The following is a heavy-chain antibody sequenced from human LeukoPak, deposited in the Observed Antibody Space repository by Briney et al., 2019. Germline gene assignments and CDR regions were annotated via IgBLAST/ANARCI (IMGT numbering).Heavy chain of an antibody. CDR1: GGSIGSYY. CDR2: IYTSGST. Sequence: PSETLSLTCTVSGGSIGSYYWSWIRQPAWKGLEWIGRIYTSGSTNYNPSLKSRVTMSVDTSKNQFSLKLSSVTAADTAVYYCAAFTIFGVVEVAFDIWGQGTMVTVSS. V-gene: IGHV4-4*07. D-gene: IGHD3-3*01. CDR3: AAFTIFGVVEVAFDI. J-gene: IGHJ3*02.